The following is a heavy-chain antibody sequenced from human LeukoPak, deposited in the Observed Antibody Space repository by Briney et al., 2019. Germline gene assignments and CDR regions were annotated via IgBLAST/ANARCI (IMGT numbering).Heavy chain of an antibody. J-gene: IGHJ5*01. CDR1: GFIFSSYA. D-gene: IGHD6-19*01. V-gene: IGHV3-33*06. CDR3: VKGAGSGLNWFGS. Sequence: PGGSLRLSCAASGFIFSSYAMHWVRQAPGKGPEWVAIIWYDGSNKYYAESVEGRFTISRDNSKNTLYLQMNSLRVEDTAVYYCVKGAGSGLNWFGSWGQGTLVTVSS. CDR2: IWYDGSNK.